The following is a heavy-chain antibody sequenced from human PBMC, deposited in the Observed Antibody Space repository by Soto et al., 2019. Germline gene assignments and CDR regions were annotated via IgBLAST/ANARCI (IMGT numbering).Heavy chain of an antibody. Sequence: SLRLSCAASGFTFSNYWMHWVRQAPGKGLVWVSRINSDGSTTNYADSVKGRFTISRDNAKNTLFLQMDSLSAEDTAVYYCAAVISTAVAWGQGTLVTVSS. CDR3: AAVISTAVA. CDR2: INSDGSTT. D-gene: IGHD2-2*01. CDR1: GFTFSNYW. J-gene: IGHJ5*02. V-gene: IGHV3-74*01.